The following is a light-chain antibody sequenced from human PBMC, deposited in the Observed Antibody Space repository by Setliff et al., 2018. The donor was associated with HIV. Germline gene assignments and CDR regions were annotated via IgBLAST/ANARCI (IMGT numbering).Light chain of an antibody. CDR1: SSDVGGFNY. Sequence: QSVLTQPASVSGSPGQSITISCTGTSSDVGGFNYVSWYQHHPGKAPKLMIYEVSNRPSGVSNRFSGSKSGNTASLTISGLQAEDEADYYCSSYTSRNTLVFGTGTKVTV. CDR3: SSYTSRNTLV. CDR2: EVS. J-gene: IGLJ1*01. V-gene: IGLV2-14*01.